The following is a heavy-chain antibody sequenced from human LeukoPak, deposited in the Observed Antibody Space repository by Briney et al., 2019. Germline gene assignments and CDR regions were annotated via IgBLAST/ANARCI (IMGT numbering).Heavy chain of an antibody. D-gene: IGHD4-23*01. CDR1: GFTFSSYG. V-gene: IGHV3-33*06. J-gene: IGHJ4*02. Sequence: GGSLRLSCAASGFTFSSYGMHWVRQAPGKGLEWVAVIWYDGSNKYYADSVKGRFTISRDNSKNTLYLQMNSLRAEETAVYYCAKHYGSNSMADYWGQGTLVTVSS. CDR3: AKHYGSNSMADY. CDR2: IWYDGSNK.